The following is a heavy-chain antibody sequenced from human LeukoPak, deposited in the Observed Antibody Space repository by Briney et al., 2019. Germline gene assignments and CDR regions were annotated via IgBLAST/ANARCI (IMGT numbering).Heavy chain of an antibody. D-gene: IGHD6-19*01. CDR2: INHSGST. V-gene: IGHV4-34*01. Sequence: SETLSLTCAVYGGSFSGYYWSWIRQPPGKGLEWIGEINHSGSTNYNPSLKSRVTISVDTSQNQFSLKLSSVTAADAAVYYCARYGPRGYSSGWYIGSYFDYWGQGTLVTVSS. CDR3: ARYGPRGYSSGWYIGSYFDY. J-gene: IGHJ4*02. CDR1: GGSFSGYY.